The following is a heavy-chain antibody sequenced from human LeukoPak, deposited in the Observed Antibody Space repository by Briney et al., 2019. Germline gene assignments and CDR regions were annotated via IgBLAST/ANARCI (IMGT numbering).Heavy chain of an antibody. CDR3: ARGLVGFAGKTYYYYGMDV. Sequence: SETLSLTCAVYGGSFSGYYWSWIRQPPGKGLEWIGEINHSGSTNYNLSLKSRVTISVDTSKNQFSLKLSSVTAADTAVYYCARGLVGFAGKTYYYYGMDVWGQGTTVTVSS. V-gene: IGHV4-34*01. CDR1: GGSFSGYY. CDR2: INHSGST. J-gene: IGHJ6*02. D-gene: IGHD3-10*01.